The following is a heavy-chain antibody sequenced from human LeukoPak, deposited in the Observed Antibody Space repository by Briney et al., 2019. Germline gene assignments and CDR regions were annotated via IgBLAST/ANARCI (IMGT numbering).Heavy chain of an antibody. CDR1: GGSISSYY. Sequence: SETLSLTCTVSGGSISSYYWSWIRQPPGKGLEWIGYIYYSGSTNYNPSLKSRVTISVDTSKNQFSLKLSSVTAADTAVYYCARLLRSNGYYFDFWGQGTVVTVSS. CDR3: ARLLRSNGYYFDF. V-gene: IGHV4-59*12. J-gene: IGHJ4*02. D-gene: IGHD4-17*01. CDR2: IYYSGST.